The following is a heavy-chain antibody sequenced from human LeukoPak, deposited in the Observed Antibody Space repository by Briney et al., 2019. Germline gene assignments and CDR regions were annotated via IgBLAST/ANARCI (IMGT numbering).Heavy chain of an antibody. D-gene: IGHD6-19*01. Sequence: AASVKVSCKASGYTFTSYGISWVRQAPGQGLEWMGWISAYNGNTNYAQKLQGRVTMTTDTSTSTAYMELRSLRSDDTAVYYCARTVAGYYYYYMDVWGKGTTVTVSS. CDR3: ARTVAGYYYYYMDV. J-gene: IGHJ6*03. CDR2: ISAYNGNT. CDR1: GYTFTSYG. V-gene: IGHV1-18*01.